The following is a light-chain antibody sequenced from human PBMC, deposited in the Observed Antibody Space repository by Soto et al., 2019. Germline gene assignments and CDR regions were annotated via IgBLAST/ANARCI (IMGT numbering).Light chain of an antibody. CDR3: EQRSNWPIT. CDR2: DAS. Sequence: DIVLTQSPATLSLSPGERATISCRASQSVSSYLAWYQQKPGQAPRLLIYDASNRDTGIPARFSGSGSGTDFTLTISSLEPDDFAVDYCEQRSNWPITFGQGTRLEIK. V-gene: IGKV3-11*01. CDR1: QSVSSY. J-gene: IGKJ5*01.